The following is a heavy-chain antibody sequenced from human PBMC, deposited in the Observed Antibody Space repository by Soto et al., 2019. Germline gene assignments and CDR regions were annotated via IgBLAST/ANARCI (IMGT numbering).Heavy chain of an antibody. J-gene: IGHJ4*02. V-gene: IGHV1-69*13. CDR3: ARDLYDSSGYGYFDY. CDR2: IIPIFGTA. Sequence: ASVKVSCKASGGTFSSYAISWVRQAPGQGLEWMGGIIPIFGTANYAQKFQGRVTITADESTSTAYMELSSLRSEDTAVYYCARDLYDSSGYGYFDYWGQGTLVTVSS. D-gene: IGHD3-22*01. CDR1: GGTFSSYA.